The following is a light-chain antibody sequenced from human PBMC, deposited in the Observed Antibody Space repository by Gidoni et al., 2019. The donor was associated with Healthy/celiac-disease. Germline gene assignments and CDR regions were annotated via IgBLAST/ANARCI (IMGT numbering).Light chain of an antibody. CDR2: SAY. CDR3: HQYSTYPYT. CDR1: QDITTY. J-gene: IGKJ2*01. V-gene: IGKV1-16*02. Sequence: DIQMTQSPSSLSASVGDKVTITCRASQDITTYLAWIQQKPGKAPKSLIYSAYSLQSGVPSKFTGSGSGTNFTLTISSLQPEDFATYYCHQYSTYPYTFGQXTKLEIK.